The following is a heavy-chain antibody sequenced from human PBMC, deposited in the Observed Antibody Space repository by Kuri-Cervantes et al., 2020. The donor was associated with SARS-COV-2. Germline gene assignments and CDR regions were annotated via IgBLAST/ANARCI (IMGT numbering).Heavy chain of an antibody. V-gene: IGHV3-30*04. D-gene: IGHD2-2*01. Sequence: GESLKISCAASGFTFSSYAMHWVRQAPGKGLEWVAVISYDGSNKYYADSVKGRFTISRDNSKNTLYLQMNSLRAEDTAVYYCAKEIQLYYYMDVWGKGTTVTVSS. CDR1: GFTFSSYA. J-gene: IGHJ6*03. CDR3: AKEIQLYYYMDV. CDR2: ISYDGSNK.